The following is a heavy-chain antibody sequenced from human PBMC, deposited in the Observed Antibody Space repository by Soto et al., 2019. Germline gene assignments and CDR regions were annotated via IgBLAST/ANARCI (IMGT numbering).Heavy chain of an antibody. CDR3: ARGRNSNRYYYYYYMDV. CDR2: IYSVGST. J-gene: IGHJ6*03. Sequence: GGSLRLSCAASGFTVSSNYMSWVRQAPGKGLEWVSVIYSVGSTYYADSVKGRFTISRDNSKNKLYLQMNSLRAEDTAVYYCARGRNSNRYYYYYYMDVWGKGTTVTVSS. V-gene: IGHV3-66*01. D-gene: IGHD4-4*01. CDR1: GFTVSSNY.